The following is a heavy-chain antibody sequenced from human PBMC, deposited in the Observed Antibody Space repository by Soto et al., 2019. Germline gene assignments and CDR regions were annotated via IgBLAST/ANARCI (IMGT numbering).Heavy chain of an antibody. CDR1: GFSFSSYG. D-gene: IGHD3-9*01. J-gene: IGHJ4*02. CDR3: VRVFDTYYFDS. Sequence: QVQVMESGGGVVQPGRSLRLSCAASGFSFSSYGMHWVRQAPGKGLEWVALIWNDGSNRYYADSVKGRFTISRDNSRNTLHLKMNSLRAEDTAVYYCVRVFDTYYFDSWGQGTLVTVTS. V-gene: IGHV3-33*01. CDR2: IWNDGSNR.